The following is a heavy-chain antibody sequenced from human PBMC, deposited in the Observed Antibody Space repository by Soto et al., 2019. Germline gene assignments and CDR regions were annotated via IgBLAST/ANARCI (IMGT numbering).Heavy chain of an antibody. CDR3: ARGVAVARRVGYVVIDY. Sequence: SETLSLTCAVSGGSISSSNWWSWVRQPPGKGLEWIGEIYHSGSTNYNPSLKSRVTISVDKSKNQFSLKLSSVTAADTAVYYCARGVAVARRVGYVVIDYWGQGTQVTVS. CDR2: IYHSGST. V-gene: IGHV4-4*02. CDR1: GGSISSSNW. J-gene: IGHJ4*02. D-gene: IGHD6-19*01.